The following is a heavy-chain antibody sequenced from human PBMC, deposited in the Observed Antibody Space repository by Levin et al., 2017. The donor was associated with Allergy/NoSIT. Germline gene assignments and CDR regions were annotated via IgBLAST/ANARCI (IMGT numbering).Heavy chain of an antibody. D-gene: IGHD3-9*01. CDR3: ARDEAPGDDILTDNYYYYGMDV. V-gene: IGHV4-61*01. CDR2: IYYSGST. Sequence: SQTLSLTCTVSGGSVSSGSYYWSWIRQPPGKGLEWIGYIYYSGSTNYNPSLKSRVTISVDTSKNQFSLKLSSVTAADTAVYYCARDEAPGDDILTDNYYYYGMDVWGQGTTVTVSS. CDR1: GGSVSSGSYY. J-gene: IGHJ6*02.